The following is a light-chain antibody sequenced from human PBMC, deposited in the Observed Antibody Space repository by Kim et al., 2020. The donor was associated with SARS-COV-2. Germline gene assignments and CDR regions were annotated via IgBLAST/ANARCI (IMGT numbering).Light chain of an antibody. Sequence: SYELTQPPSVSVAPGKTARIPCGGTSIGSKSVHWYQRKPGQAPVLVISYDSVRPSGIPERFSGSNSGNTATVTISRVEDGDEADYYCQVWDSSDDHRVVFGGGTQLTVL. CDR1: SIGSKS. CDR2: YDS. J-gene: IGLJ2*01. V-gene: IGLV3-21*04. CDR3: QVWDSSDDHRVV.